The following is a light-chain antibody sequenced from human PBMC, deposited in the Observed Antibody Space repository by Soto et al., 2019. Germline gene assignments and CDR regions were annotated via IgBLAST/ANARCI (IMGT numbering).Light chain of an antibody. CDR2: GAS. J-gene: IGKJ1*01. CDR1: QSVSNNY. CDR3: QQYGSSPSWT. Sequence: EIVLTQSPGTLSLSPGERATPSCRASQSVSNNYLAWYQQKPGQAPRLLIYGASSRATGIPDRFSGSGSGTDFTLTISRLEPEDFAVYYCQQYGSSPSWTFGQGTKVDIK. V-gene: IGKV3-20*01.